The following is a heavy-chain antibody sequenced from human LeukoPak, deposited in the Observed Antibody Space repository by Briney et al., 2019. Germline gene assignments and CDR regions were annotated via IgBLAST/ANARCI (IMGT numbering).Heavy chain of an antibody. V-gene: IGHV4-39*01. Sequence: SETLSPTCTVSGGSISSSSYYWGWIRQPPGKGLEWIGSIYYRGSTYYNPSLQSRVTISVDTSKNQFSLKLYSVTAADTAVYYCARHGFCSGGSCYSWGYYYMDVWGKGTTVTISS. CDR1: GGSISSSSYY. CDR3: ARHGFCSGGSCYSWGYYYMDV. J-gene: IGHJ6*03. D-gene: IGHD2-15*01. CDR2: IYYRGST.